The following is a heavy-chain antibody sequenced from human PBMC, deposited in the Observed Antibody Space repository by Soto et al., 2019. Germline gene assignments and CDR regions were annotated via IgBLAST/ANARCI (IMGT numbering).Heavy chain of an antibody. D-gene: IGHD5-18*01. Sequence: GGSLRLACAASGVTLRSYSMGWVRQAPGKGLEWVSYISSSSTIYYADSVKGRFTIPRDNAKNSLYLQMNSLRDEDTAVYYCAREGYSYGYDAFDIWGQGTMVTVSS. V-gene: IGHV3-48*02. J-gene: IGHJ3*02. CDR1: GVTLRSYS. CDR2: ISSSSTI. CDR3: AREGYSYGYDAFDI.